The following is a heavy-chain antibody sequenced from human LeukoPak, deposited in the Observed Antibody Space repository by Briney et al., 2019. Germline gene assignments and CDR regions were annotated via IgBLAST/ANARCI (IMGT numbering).Heavy chain of an antibody. J-gene: IGHJ3*02. D-gene: IGHD2-21*02. CDR2: ISGSGHST. CDR3: ARVRVVTEGDAFDI. CDR1: GFTFSNYA. Sequence: PGGSLRLSCAASGFTFSNYAMSWVRQAPGRGLEWVSTISGSGHSTYYADSVKGRFTISRDNSKNTLYLQMNSLRAEDTAVYYCARVRVVTEGDAFDIWGQGTMVTVSS. V-gene: IGHV3-23*01.